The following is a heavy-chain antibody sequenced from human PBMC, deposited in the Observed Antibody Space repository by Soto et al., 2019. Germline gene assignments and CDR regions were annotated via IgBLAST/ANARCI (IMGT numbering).Heavy chain of an antibody. J-gene: IGHJ4*02. CDR2: ISDSGGTS. V-gene: IGHV3-23*04. Sequence: EVQLVDSGGGLVQPGGSLRLSCTASGFIFSNYVMSWVRQAPGKGLEWVSSISDSGGTSYYADSVKGRFTISRDNSKNTVYLLMNSLRAEDTAIYYCAKRPRALLTFDYWGQATLVTVSS. CDR1: GFIFSNYV. CDR3: AKRPRALLTFDY. D-gene: IGHD1-26*01.